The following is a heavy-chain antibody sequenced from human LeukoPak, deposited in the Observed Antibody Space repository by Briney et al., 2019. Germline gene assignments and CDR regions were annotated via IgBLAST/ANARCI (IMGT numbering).Heavy chain of an antibody. CDR3: ARVKSDPVQRGDNAFDI. D-gene: IGHD3-10*01. Sequence: PGGSLRLSCAASGFTFSSYGMSWVRQAPGKGLEWVSAISGSGGSTYYADSVKGRFTISRDNSKNTLYLQMNSLRAEDTAVYYCARVKSDPVQRGDNAFDIWGQGTMVAVSS. CDR2: ISGSGGST. V-gene: IGHV3-23*01. CDR1: GFTFSSYG. J-gene: IGHJ3*02.